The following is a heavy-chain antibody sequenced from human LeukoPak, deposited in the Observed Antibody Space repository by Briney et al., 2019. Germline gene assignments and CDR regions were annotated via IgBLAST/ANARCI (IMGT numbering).Heavy chain of an antibody. Sequence: SETLSLTCTVSGGSISSTTYYWGWIRQPPGKGLEWIGSIYYSGNTYHNPSLKSRVTISVDTSKNQFSLKLNSVTAADTAVYYCASALGAFDIWGQGTMVTVSS. V-gene: IGHV4-39*01. J-gene: IGHJ3*02. CDR1: GGSISSTTYY. CDR2: IYYSGNT. CDR3: ASALGAFDI.